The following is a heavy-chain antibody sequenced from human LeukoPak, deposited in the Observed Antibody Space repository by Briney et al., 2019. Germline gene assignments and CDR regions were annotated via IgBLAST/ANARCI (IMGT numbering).Heavy chain of an antibody. D-gene: IGHD3-22*01. J-gene: IGHJ4*02. Sequence: GGSLRLSCAASGFRFSKYWMTWVRQAPGKGLEWVANIKQDGSEKYYVDSVKGRFTISRDNAKNSLYLQMNSLRAEDTAVYYCARDLYRIVVVPHYFDYWGQGTLVIVSS. CDR2: IKQDGSEK. V-gene: IGHV3-7*01. CDR1: GFRFSKYW. CDR3: ARDLYRIVVVPHYFDY.